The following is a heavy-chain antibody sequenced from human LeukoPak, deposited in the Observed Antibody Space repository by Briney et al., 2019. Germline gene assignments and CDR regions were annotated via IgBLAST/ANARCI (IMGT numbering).Heavy chain of an antibody. CDR3: ARGSIMGARGLGDY. CDR2: ISWNSGGI. CDR1: GFHLEEYS. Sequence: SLKLFFAASGFHLEEYSMHWVRQTPGKGLEWGSGISWNSGGIGYADSVKGRFTISRDNAKNSLYLQMNSLRAEDTAVYYCARGSIMGARGLGDYWGQGTLVTVSS. D-gene: IGHD1-26*01. V-gene: IGHV3-9*01. J-gene: IGHJ4*02.